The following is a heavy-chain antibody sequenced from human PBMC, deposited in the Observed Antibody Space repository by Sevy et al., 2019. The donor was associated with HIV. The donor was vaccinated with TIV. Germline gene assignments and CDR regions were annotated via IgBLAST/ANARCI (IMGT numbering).Heavy chain of an antibody. V-gene: IGHV3-23*01. CDR3: AKVIFGGSWFCDS. J-gene: IGHJ4*02. CDR1: GFTFNNYA. D-gene: IGHD3-16*01. CDR2: ISGGGDGT. Sequence: GGSLRLSCAASGFTFNNYAMNWVRQAPGKGLEWVSSISGGGDGTYYADSVKGRFTISRDNFENTLDLQMNGLRAEDTAVYYCAKVIFGGSWFCDSWGQGTLVTVSS.